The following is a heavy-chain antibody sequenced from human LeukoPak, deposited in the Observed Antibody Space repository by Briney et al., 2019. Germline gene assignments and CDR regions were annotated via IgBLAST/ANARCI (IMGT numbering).Heavy chain of an antibody. CDR1: GFTFSSYA. Sequence: TGGSLRLSCAASGFTFSSYAMSWVRQAPGKGLEWVSAISGSGVTTYYADSVKGRFTISRDNSKNTLYLQMNSLRAEDTALYYCAKDRDYYLVGFFDYWGQGTLVTVSS. J-gene: IGHJ4*02. V-gene: IGHV3-23*01. CDR2: ISGSGVTT. CDR3: AKDRDYYLVGFFDY. D-gene: IGHD3-10*01.